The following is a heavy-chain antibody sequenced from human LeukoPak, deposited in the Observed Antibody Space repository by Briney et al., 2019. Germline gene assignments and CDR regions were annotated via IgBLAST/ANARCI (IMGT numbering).Heavy chain of an antibody. D-gene: IGHD6-19*01. CDR1: GFTFSSYW. CDR2: IKQDGSEK. J-gene: IGHJ4*02. V-gene: IGHV3-7*01. Sequence: GGSLRLSCAASGFTFSSYWMSWVRQAPGKGLEWVANIKQDGSEKYYVDSVKGRFTISRDNAKNSLYLQMNSLRAEDTAVYYCATDGIAVAGTLAVFDYWGQGTLVTVSS. CDR3: ATDGIAVAGTLAVFDY.